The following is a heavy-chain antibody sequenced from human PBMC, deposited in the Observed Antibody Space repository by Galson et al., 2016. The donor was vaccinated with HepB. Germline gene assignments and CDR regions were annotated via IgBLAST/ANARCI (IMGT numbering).Heavy chain of an antibody. CDR2: ISGSGSST. CDR3: AKASGYTAMGSYYFDY. Sequence: SLRLSCAASGFTFSSYAMRWVRQAPGKGLEWVSAISGSGSSTYYADSVKGRFTISRDNSKNTLSLQMNSLRAEDTAVYYCAKASGYTAMGSYYFDYWGQETLVTVSS. CDR1: GFTFSSYA. V-gene: IGHV3-23*01. J-gene: IGHJ4*02. D-gene: IGHD5-18*01.